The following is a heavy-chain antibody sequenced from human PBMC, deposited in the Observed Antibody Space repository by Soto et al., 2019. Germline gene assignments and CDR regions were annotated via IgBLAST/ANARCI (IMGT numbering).Heavy chain of an antibody. Sequence: KSSETLSLTCTVSGASISYGGFSWSWIRQSPGKGLEWIGYISHLESTYFHPSFKSRLTMSIDRTRNQFSLKLSSVTAADMAVYYCARGGGYDSFDYWGQGVLVTSPQ. CDR3: ARGGGYDSFDY. J-gene: IGHJ4*02. CDR2: ISHLEST. D-gene: IGHD5-12*01. V-gene: IGHV4-30-2*06. CDR1: GASISYGGFS.